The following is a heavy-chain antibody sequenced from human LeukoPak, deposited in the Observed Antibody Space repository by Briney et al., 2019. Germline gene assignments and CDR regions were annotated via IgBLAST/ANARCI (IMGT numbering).Heavy chain of an antibody. J-gene: IGHJ4*02. CDR3: ARGGYYDDSSGYYRPGDY. CDR2: ISYDGSNK. D-gene: IGHD3-22*01. Sequence: GRSLRLSCAASGFTFSSYAMHWVRQAPGKGLEWVAVISYDGSNKYYADSVKGRFTISRDNSKNTLYLQMNSLRAEDTAVYYCARGGYYDDSSGYYRPGDYWGQGTLVTVSS. CDR1: GFTFSSYA. V-gene: IGHV3-30-3*01.